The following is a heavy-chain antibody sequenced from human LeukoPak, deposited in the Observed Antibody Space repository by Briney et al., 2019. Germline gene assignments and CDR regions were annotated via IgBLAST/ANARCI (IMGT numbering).Heavy chain of an antibody. CDR2: ISSSSSYI. CDR1: GFTFSSYS. V-gene: IGHV3-21*01. J-gene: IGHJ4*02. D-gene: IGHD6-6*01. CDR3: ARDSRSSSPTSFYYFDY. Sequence: PGGSLRLSCAASGFTFSSYSMNWVRQAPGKGLEWVSSISSSSSYIYYADSVKGRFTISRDNAKNSLYLQMNSLRAEDTAVYYCARDSRSSSPTSFYYFDYWGQGTLVTVSS.